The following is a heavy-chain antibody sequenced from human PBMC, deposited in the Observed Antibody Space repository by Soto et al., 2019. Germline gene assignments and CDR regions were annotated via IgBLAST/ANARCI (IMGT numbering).Heavy chain of an antibody. J-gene: IGHJ6*02. V-gene: IGHV4-34*01. CDR1: GGSFSGYY. Sequence: PSETLSLTCAVYGGSFSGYYWSWTRQPPGKGLEWIGEINHSGSTNYNPSLKSRVTISVDTSKNQFSLKLSSVTAADTAVYYCAGERYFDWLVNYYYYGMDVWGQGTTVTVSS. CDR3: AGERYFDWLVNYYYYGMDV. D-gene: IGHD3-9*01. CDR2: INHSGST.